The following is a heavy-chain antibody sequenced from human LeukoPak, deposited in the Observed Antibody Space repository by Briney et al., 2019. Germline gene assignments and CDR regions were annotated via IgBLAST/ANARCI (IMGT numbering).Heavy chain of an antibody. V-gene: IGHV4-4*07. CDR1: GGSISSYS. CDR2: ISPSGST. D-gene: IGHD1-7*01. J-gene: IGHJ6*03. Sequence: PSETLSLTCTVSGGSISSYSWSWIRQPAGKELECIGHISPSGSTNYNPSLKSRVTMSVDTSKNQFSLKLSSVTAADTAVYYCARQELYYYYMDVWGKGTTVTVSS. CDR3: ARQELYYYYMDV.